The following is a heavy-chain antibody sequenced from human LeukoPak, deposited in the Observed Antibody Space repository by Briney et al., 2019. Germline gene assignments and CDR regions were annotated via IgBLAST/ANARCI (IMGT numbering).Heavy chain of an antibody. CDR1: GFIFSAYW. J-gene: IGHJ3*01. Sequence: PGGSLRLSCVGSGFIFSAYWMAWVRQAPGKGPEWVANINEDGGEERYVDSVRGRFTISRDNTKNSLSLQMNSLRAGDTAIYYCVKELDYYGSTEEYYGGVDAFDFWGQGTMVTVSS. D-gene: IGHD3-22*01. CDR2: INEDGGEE. V-gene: IGHV3-7*03. CDR3: VKELDYYGSTEEYYGGVDAFDF.